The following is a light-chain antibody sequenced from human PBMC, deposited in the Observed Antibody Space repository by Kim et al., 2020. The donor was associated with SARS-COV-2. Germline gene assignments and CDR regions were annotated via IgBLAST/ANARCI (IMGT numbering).Light chain of an antibody. CDR2: EVS. J-gene: IGLJ2*01. CDR1: SSDVGSYNL. CDR3: CSYAGSSTLV. Sequence: QSALTQPASVSGSPGQSITISCTGTSSDVGSYNLVSWYQQHPGKAPKLMIYEVSKRPSGVSNRFSGSKSGNTASLTISGLQAEDEADYSYCSYAGSSTLVFGGGTQLTVL. V-gene: IGLV2-23*02.